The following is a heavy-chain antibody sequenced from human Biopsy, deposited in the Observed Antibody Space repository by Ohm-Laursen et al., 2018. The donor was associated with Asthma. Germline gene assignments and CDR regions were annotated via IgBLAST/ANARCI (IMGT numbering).Heavy chain of an antibody. CDR2: IWYDGSNK. J-gene: IGHJ3*02. CDR3: VRDGTDDAFDI. Sequence: SLRLSCAASRFTFSSYGMHWVRQAPGKGLEWVAVIWYDGSNKYYADSVKGRFTISRDNSKNTLYLQMNSLREEDTAVYYCVRDGTDDAFDIWGQGTVVSVSS. D-gene: IGHD1-1*01. V-gene: IGHV3-33*01. CDR1: RFTFSSYG.